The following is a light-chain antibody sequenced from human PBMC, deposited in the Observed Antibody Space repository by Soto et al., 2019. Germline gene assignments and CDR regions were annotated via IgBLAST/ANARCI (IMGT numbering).Light chain of an antibody. V-gene: IGKV3-15*01. CDR1: QSVSSN. Sequence: EIVMTQSPATLSVSPGERATLSCRASQSVSSNLAWYQHKPGQAPRLLIYGASTRATGIPARFSGSGSGTEFTLTISSLQSEDFAVYCCQQYNNWPPITFGQGTRLEIK. CDR2: GAS. J-gene: IGKJ5*01. CDR3: QQYNNWPPIT.